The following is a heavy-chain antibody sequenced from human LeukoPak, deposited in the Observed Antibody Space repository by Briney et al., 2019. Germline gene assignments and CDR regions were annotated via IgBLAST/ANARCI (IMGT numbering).Heavy chain of an antibody. CDR3: VKDLRSDFMGVLSRYLSY. J-gene: IGHJ4*02. Sequence: GGSLRLSCSASGFTFSSFAMHWVRQAPGKGLEYVAAISRNGGSTYYADSVKGRLTISRDNSKSTLYLQMSSLRAEDTAVYLCVKDLRSDFMGVLSRYLSYWGQGTLVTVSS. CDR1: GFTFSSFA. CDR2: ISRNGGST. V-gene: IGHV3-64D*09. D-gene: IGHD2/OR15-2a*01.